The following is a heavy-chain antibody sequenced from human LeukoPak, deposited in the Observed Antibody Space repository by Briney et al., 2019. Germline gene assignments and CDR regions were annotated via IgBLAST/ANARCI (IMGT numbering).Heavy chain of an antibody. J-gene: IGHJ4*02. CDR2: IRCDGSNK. CDR1: GFTFTGYP. CDR3: ARDGRSGSNYGRVDY. D-gene: IGHD1-26*01. Sequence: PGGSLRLSCAASGFTFTGYPMHWVRQPPGKGLEWVAFIRCDGSNKYYADSVKGRFTISRDNSKNTLYLQMNSLRGEDTAVYYCARDGRSGSNYGRVDYWGQGTLVTVSS. V-gene: IGHV3-30*02.